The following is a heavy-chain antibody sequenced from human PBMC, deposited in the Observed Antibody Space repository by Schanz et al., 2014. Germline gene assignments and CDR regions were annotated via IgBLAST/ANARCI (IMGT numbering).Heavy chain of an antibody. V-gene: IGHV1-69*04. CDR3: ARGREVVAKIFDV. Sequence: QGQLVQSGPEVKEPGSSVKVSCKASGGTFSSDTFSWVRQAPGQGLEWMGRIVPIAGITNYAQRFQGRVTITADKSSDTAYMELSSLRSEDTAVYYCARGREVVAKIFDVWGQGTMVTVSS. CDR2: IVPIAGIT. D-gene: IGHD3-22*01. CDR1: GGTFSSDT. J-gene: IGHJ3*01.